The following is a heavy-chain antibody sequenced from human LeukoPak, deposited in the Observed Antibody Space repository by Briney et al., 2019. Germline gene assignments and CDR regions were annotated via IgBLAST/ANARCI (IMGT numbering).Heavy chain of an antibody. CDR2: IYTSGST. Sequence: SETLSLTCTVSGGSISSYYWSWIRQPAGKGLQWIGRIYTSGSTIYNPSLKSRVTMSVDTSKNQFSLKLSSVTAADTAVYYCARDDGYCDRTSCCSGWFDPWGQGTLVTVSS. D-gene: IGHD2-2*01. J-gene: IGHJ5*02. CDR3: ARDDGYCDRTSCCSGWFDP. V-gene: IGHV4-4*07. CDR1: GGSISSYY.